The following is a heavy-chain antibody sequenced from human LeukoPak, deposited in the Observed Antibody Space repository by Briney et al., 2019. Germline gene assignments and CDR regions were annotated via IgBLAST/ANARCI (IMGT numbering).Heavy chain of an antibody. D-gene: IGHD2-15*01. CDR1: GYTFTSYE. J-gene: IGHJ6*02. Sequence: ASLRVSSKASGYTFTSYEINWGRQAPGQGREWMGWMNPNSGNTGYAQKFQGRVTMTRNTSISTAYMELSSLRSEDTAVYYCARGGDRYCSGGSCHKYYYGMDVWGQGTTVTVSS. CDR3: ARGGDRYCSGGSCHKYYYGMDV. V-gene: IGHV1-8*01. CDR2: MNPNSGNT.